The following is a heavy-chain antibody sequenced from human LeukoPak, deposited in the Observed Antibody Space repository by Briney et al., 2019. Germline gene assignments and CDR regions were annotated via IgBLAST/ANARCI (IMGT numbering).Heavy chain of an antibody. CDR3: ARDYAGYVGYFFFDY. CDR2: ISGGGETT. J-gene: IGHJ4*02. V-gene: IGHV3-23*01. Sequence: GGSLRLSCAASGFTFNNYAMNWVLQAPGKGLEWVSSISGGGETTYYADSAKGRFTISRDNSQNTLYLQMNSLRAEDTAVYYCARDYAGYVGYFFFDYWGQGTLVTVSS. D-gene: IGHD4-17*01. CDR1: GFTFNNYA.